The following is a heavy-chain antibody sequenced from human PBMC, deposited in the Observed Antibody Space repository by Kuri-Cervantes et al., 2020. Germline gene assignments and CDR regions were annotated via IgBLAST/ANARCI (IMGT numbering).Heavy chain of an antibody. CDR1: GFTFSSYA. CDR2: IWYDGSNK. J-gene: IGHJ6*02. V-gene: IGHV3-33*08. Sequence: GESLKISCAASGFTFSSYAMSWVRQAPGKGLEWVAVIWYDGSNKYYADSVKGRFTISRDNSKNTLYLQMNSLRAEDTAVYYCARDYYGMDVWGQGTTVTVSS. CDR3: ARDYYGMDV.